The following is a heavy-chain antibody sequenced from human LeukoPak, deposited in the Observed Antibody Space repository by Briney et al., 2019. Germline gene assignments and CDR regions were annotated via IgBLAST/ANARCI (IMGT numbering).Heavy chain of an antibody. CDR1: GGSISSSNW. J-gene: IGHJ4*02. Sequence: PSETLSLTCAVSGGSISSSNWWSWVRQPPGKGLEWIASVYYTGSTFYNQSLKSRVTISVDTSNDHFFLELSSVTAADTAVYYCARHVDLLTDSSGYSNWGQGTLVTVSS. V-gene: IGHV4-39*01. CDR2: VYYTGST. CDR3: ARHVDLLTDSSGYSN. D-gene: IGHD3-22*01.